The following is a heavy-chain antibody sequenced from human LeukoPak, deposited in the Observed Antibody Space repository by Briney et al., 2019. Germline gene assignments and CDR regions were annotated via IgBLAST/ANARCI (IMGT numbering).Heavy chain of an antibody. V-gene: IGHV6-1*01. D-gene: IGHD1-1*01. CDR3: ARAPIPPKLYNWFDP. CDR2: TYYKSKWYN. Sequence: SQTLSLTCAISGDSVSSNSAAWNWIRQSPSRGLEWLGRTYYKSKWYNDYAVSVKSRISINPDTSKNKISLQLKSVTPEDTAVYYCARAPIPPKLYNWFDPWGQGTLVTVSS. CDR1: GDSVSSNSAA. J-gene: IGHJ5*02.